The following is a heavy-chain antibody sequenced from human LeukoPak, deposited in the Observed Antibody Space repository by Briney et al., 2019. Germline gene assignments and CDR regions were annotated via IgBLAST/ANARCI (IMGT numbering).Heavy chain of an antibody. V-gene: IGHV4-61*02. Sequence: SETLSLTCTVSGGSISSGGYNWSWIRQPAGKGLEWIGRIYASGYTNYNPSLKSRVTISVDTSKNQFSLKLSSVTAADTAVYYCARGGREVLRRPDDYWGQGTLVTVSS. D-gene: IGHD1-26*01. CDR2: IYASGYT. CDR3: ARGGREVLRRPDDY. J-gene: IGHJ4*02. CDR1: GGSISSGGYN.